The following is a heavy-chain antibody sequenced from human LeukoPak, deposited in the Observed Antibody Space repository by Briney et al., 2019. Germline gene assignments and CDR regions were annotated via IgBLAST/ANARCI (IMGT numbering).Heavy chain of an antibody. J-gene: IGHJ4*02. D-gene: IGHD6-19*01. CDR3: AKDPHSSGWSYFDY. CDR2: ISYDGSNK. V-gene: IGHV3-30*18. Sequence: GSLLLSCAASGFTFSSYAMSGGRQAPGKGLEGVAVISYDGSNKYYADSVKGRFTISRDNSKNTLYLQMNSLRAEDTAVYYCAKDPHSSGWSYFDYWGQGTLVTVSS. CDR1: GFTFSSYA.